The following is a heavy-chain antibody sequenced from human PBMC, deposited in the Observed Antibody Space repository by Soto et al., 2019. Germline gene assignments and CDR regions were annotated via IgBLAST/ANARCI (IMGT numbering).Heavy chain of an antibody. J-gene: IGHJ6*02. CDR2: MNPNSGNT. D-gene: IGHD6-19*01. Sequence: QVQLVQSGAEVKKPGASVKVSCKASGYTCSNYDINWVRQATGQGLEWMGWMNPNSGNTGYAQKFQGRVTMTRNPSISTGYMELSSLRSEDTAVYYCAKGVAGSHYYYGMDVWGQGTTVTVSS. V-gene: IGHV1-8*01. CDR1: GYTCSNYD. CDR3: AKGVAGSHYYYGMDV.